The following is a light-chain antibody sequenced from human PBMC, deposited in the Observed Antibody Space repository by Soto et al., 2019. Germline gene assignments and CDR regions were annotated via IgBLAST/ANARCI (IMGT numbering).Light chain of an antibody. CDR1: SGDVGSYNL. Sequence: QSALTQPASVSGSHGQSITISCTGTSGDVGSYNLVSWYQHHPGKAPKLMIYEVTKRPSGVSNRFSGSKSDNTASLTISGLQAEDEADYYCCSYTGRHAVFGGGTQLTVL. V-gene: IGLV2-23*02. J-gene: IGLJ7*01. CDR3: CSYTGRHAV. CDR2: EVT.